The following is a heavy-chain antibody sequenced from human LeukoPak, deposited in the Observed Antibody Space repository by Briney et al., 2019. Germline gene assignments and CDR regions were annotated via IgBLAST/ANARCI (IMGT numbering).Heavy chain of an antibody. Sequence: ASVKVSCKASGGTFSSYAISWVRQAPGQGLEWMGRIIPILGIANYTQKSQGRVTITADKSTSTAYMELSSLRSEDTAVYYCASERYQLPNYYYYGMDVWGQGTTVTVSS. D-gene: IGHD2-2*01. J-gene: IGHJ6*02. CDR1: GGTFSSYA. CDR3: ASERYQLPNYYYYGMDV. CDR2: IIPILGIA. V-gene: IGHV1-69*04.